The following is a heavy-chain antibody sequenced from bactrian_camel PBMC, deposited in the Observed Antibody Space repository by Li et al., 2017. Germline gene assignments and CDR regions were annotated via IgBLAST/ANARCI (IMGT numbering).Heavy chain of an antibody. Sequence: QLVESGGGSVQAGGSLILSCAFSGATYSRRCMAWFRQAPGKGREAVAAADADRRTIHGDFVEGRFTISQDNAKNTLYLRLNSLKTEDTAMYYCAQGWGMDIAAMNNRGQGTQVTVS. CDR1: GATYSRRC. J-gene: IGHJ4*01. D-gene: IGHD4*01. V-gene: IGHV3S26*01. CDR2: ADADRRT. CDR3: AQGWGMDIAAMNN.